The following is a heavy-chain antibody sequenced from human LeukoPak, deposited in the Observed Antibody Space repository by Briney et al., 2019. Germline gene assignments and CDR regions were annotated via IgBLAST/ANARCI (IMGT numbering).Heavy chain of an antibody. Sequence: GGSLRLSCAGSGLTFSSYGMTCVRQAPGKGLEWVAAITVNGGDTRYAHSVKGRFTISRDNSKNTLYLQTNSLRAEDTAIYYCGKDPNGDYLGAFDSWGQGTMVTVSS. V-gene: IGHV3-23*01. CDR1: GLTFSSYG. CDR3: GKDPNGDYLGAFDS. D-gene: IGHD4-17*01. CDR2: ITVNGGDT. J-gene: IGHJ4*02.